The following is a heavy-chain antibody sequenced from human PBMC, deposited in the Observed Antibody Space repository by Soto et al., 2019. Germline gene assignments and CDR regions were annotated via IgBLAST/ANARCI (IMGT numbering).Heavy chain of an antibody. CDR3: AKVRGVLPANPFFDY. CDR1: GFTFGSYA. J-gene: IGHJ4*02. V-gene: IGHV3-23*01. Sequence: PGGSLRLSCAASGFTFGSYAMAWVRQAPGKGLEWVSSISGNGGTIYYADSVKGRFTISRDNSKNTLYLQMSTLRADDTAVYYCAKVRGVLPANPFFDYWGQGSLVTVSS. D-gene: IGHD2-21*02. CDR2: ISGNGGTI.